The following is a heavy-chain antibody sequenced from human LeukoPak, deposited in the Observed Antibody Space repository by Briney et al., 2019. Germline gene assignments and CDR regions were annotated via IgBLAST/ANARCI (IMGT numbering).Heavy chain of an antibody. CDR3: ARGVYYDSSGPYYFDY. J-gene: IGHJ4*02. CDR1: GFTFSSYE. V-gene: IGHV3-48*03. CDR2: ISSSGSTI. Sequence: GGSLGLSCAASGFTFSSYEMNWVRQAPGKGLEWVSYISSSGSTIYYADSVKGRFTVSRDNAKNSLYLQMNSLRAEDTAVYYCARGVYYDSSGPYYFDYWGQGTLVTVSS. D-gene: IGHD3-22*01.